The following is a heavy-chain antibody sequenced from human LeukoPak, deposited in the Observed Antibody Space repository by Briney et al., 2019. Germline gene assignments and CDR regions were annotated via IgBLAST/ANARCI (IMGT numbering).Heavy chain of an antibody. CDR2: INPNSGGS. V-gene: IGHV1-2*02. CDR1: GYTFTVCY. CDR3: ARDGNWGSLRGAFDI. Sequence: ASVKVSCKASGYTFTVCYLHWVRQAPGQGLEWMGWINPNSGGSNYAQKFQGRVTMTRDTSISTAYMELSRLRSDDTAVYYCARDGNWGSLRGAFDIWGQGTIVTVSS. D-gene: IGHD7-27*01. J-gene: IGHJ3*02.